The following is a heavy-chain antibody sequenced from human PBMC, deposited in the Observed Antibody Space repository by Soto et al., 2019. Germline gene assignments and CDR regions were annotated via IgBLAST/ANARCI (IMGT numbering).Heavy chain of an antibody. J-gene: IGHJ4*02. D-gene: IGHD5-12*01. CDR3: AREGSGYNF. CDR1: GYTFTDNY. Sequence: GASVKVSCKASGYTFTDNYLHWVRQAPGQGLEWMGGIVPVFGRPNYAQRFRGRLTITADESTSTGYMELISLRSDDTAVYYCAREGSGYNFWGQGTQVTVSS. CDR2: IVPVFGRP. V-gene: IGHV1-69*13.